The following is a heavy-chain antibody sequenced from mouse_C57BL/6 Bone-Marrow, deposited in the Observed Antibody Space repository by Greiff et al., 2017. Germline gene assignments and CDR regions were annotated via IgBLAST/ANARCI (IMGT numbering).Heavy chain of an antibody. V-gene: IGHV8-8*01. Sequence: ESGPGILQPSQTLSLTCSFSGFSLSTFGMGVGWIRQPSGKGLEWLAHICWDDDKYYNPALKSRLTISKDTSKNQVFLRIAHVDTADTATDYCARIYYDYVRAMDYWGQGTSVTVSS. CDR3: ARIYYDYVRAMDY. CDR1: GFSLSTFGMG. D-gene: IGHD2-4*01. CDR2: ICWDDDK. J-gene: IGHJ4*01.